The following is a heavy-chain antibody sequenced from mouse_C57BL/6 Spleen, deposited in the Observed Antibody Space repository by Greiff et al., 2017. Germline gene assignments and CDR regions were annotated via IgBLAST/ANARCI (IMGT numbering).Heavy chain of an antibody. CDR1: GFNIKDYY. D-gene: IGHD1-1*01. J-gene: IGHJ1*03. CDR3: ASYYYGSSYGYFDV. V-gene: IGHV14-2*01. CDR2: IDPEDGAT. Sequence: EVQLQQSGAELVKPGASVKLSCTASGFNIKDYYMHWVKQRTEQGLEWIGRIDPEDGATKYAPNFPGKAIITADTSSKTAYLQLSSLTSDDTAVYYCASYYYGSSYGYFDVWGTGTTVTVSS.